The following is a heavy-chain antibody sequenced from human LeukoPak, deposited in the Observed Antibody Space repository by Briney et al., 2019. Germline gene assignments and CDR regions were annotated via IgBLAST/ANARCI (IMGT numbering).Heavy chain of an antibody. V-gene: IGHV1-46*01. J-gene: IGHJ5*02. CDR3: AREIQPHYDYVWGGYRQKNNWFDP. CDR1: GYTLTELS. Sequence: ASVKVSCKVSGYTLTELSMHWVRQPPGQGLEWRGIINPSGGSTNYAQKFQGRVTITADKSTSTAYMELSSLRSEDTAVYYCAREIQPHYDYVWGGYRQKNNWFDPWGQGTLVTVSS. D-gene: IGHD3-16*02. CDR2: INPSGGST.